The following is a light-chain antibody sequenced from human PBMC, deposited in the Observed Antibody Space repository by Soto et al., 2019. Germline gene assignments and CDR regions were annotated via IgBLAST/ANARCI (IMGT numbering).Light chain of an antibody. Sequence: QSALTQPASVSGSPGQSITISCTGTSSDVGAYNYVSWYQHHPGKAPKLMIYEVSNRPSGVSNRFSGSKSGNTASLTISGLQAEDEADYFFSSYTSSSSLVFGPGTKVTVL. CDR2: EVS. J-gene: IGLJ1*01. CDR1: SSDVGAYNY. CDR3: SSYTSSSSLV. V-gene: IGLV2-14*01.